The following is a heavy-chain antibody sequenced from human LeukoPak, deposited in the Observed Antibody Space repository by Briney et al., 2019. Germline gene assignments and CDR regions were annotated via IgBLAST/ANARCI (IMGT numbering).Heavy chain of an antibody. Sequence: SGATLAHPIRLRTLTCTFCGFLRRRSGGGVAWIREPPVKALEWLAIFDWSDDKRYSPSLKSRLTITKDTSKNQVVLTMTSMDPVDTATYYCAHSEAAAGYGFDPWGQGTLVTVSS. CDR1: GFLRRRSGGG. CDR3: AHSEAAAGYGFDP. V-gene: IGHV2-5*01. J-gene: IGHJ5*02. D-gene: IGHD6-13*01. CDR2: FDWSDDK.